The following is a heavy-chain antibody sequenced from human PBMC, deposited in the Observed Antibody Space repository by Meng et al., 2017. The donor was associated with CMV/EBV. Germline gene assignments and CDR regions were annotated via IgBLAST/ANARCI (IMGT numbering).Heavy chain of an antibody. CDR2: ISYDGSNK. Sequence: FTFSSYAMHWVRQAPGKGLEWVAVISYDGSNKSYADSVKGRFTISRDNSKNTLYLQMNSLRAEDTAVYYCAREYYDFWSGYHNWFDPWGQGTLVTVSS. J-gene: IGHJ5*02. V-gene: IGHV3-30-3*01. D-gene: IGHD3-3*01. CDR1: FTFSSYA. CDR3: AREYYDFWSGYHNWFDP.